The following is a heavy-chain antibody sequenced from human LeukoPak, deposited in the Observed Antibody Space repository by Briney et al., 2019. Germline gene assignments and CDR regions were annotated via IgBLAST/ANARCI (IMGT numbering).Heavy chain of an antibody. V-gene: IGHV3-21*01. J-gene: IGHJ4*02. CDR1: GFTFSSFG. Sequence: PGGSLRLSCAASGFTFSSFGMNWVRQAPGKGLEWVSFISSSSSYIYYADSVKGRFTISRDNAKNSLYLQMNSLRAEDTAVYYCTRDEDFYSSSSDYWGQGTLVTVSS. D-gene: IGHD6-6*01. CDR3: TRDEDFYSSSSDY. CDR2: ISSSSSYI.